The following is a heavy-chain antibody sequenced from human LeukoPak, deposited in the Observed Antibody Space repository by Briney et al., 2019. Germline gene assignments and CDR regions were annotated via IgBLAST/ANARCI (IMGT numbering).Heavy chain of an antibody. CDR3: GGNQRGSKNGMDV. CDR2: IYSDGST. J-gene: IGHJ6*02. Sequence: WGSLRLSCAASGLTVSSNYMSWVRQAPGKGLEWVSGIYSDGSTYSADYVKGRFTLSSDNSKNTLYLQLNLLRAEDTAVYYCGGNQRGSKNGMDVWGQGTTVTVSS. CDR1: GLTVSSNY. D-gene: IGHD5-12*01. V-gene: IGHV3-53*01.